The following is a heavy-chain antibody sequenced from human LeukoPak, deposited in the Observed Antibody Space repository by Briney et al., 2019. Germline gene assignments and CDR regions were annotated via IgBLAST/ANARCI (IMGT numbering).Heavy chain of an antibody. J-gene: IGHJ2*01. CDR3: ARKGATMIPWYFDL. CDR2: IYTSGST. V-gene: IGHV4-4*07. CDR1: VGSISSYS. Sequence: SETLSLTCTVSVGSISSYSWSWIRQPAGKGLEWIGRIYTSGSTNYNPSLKSRVTISVDKSKNQFSLKLSSVTAADTAVYYCARKGATMIPWYFDLWGRGTLVTVSS. D-gene: IGHD3-22*01.